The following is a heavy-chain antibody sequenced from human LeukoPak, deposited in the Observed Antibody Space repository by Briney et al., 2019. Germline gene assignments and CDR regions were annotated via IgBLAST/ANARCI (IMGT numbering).Heavy chain of an antibody. CDR2: ISSAGGST. CDR3: ARVFYDSSGYYYDY. J-gene: IGHJ4*02. D-gene: IGHD3-22*01. V-gene: IGHV3-64*01. Sequence: GGSLRLSCAASGFTFSSYAMHWVRQAPGKGLEYVSAISSAGGSTYYANSVKGRFTISRDNSKSTLFLQMDSLRAEDMAVYYCARVFYDSSGYYYDYWGQGTLVTVSS. CDR1: GFTFSSYA.